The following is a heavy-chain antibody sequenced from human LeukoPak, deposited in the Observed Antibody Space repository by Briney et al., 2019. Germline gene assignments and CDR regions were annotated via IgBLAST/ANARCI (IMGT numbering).Heavy chain of an antibody. D-gene: IGHD3-22*01. J-gene: IGHJ3*02. CDR1: GFTFSSHA. Sequence: GGSLRLSCATSGFTFSSHAMSWVRQAPGKGLEWVSALSGSGGSPYYADSVKGRFTISRDNSKNTLYLRMNSLRAEDTAIYYCAKDRNYFDSSGAFDIRGQGTMVTVSS. CDR2: LSGSGGSP. CDR3: AKDRNYFDSSGAFDI. V-gene: IGHV3-23*01.